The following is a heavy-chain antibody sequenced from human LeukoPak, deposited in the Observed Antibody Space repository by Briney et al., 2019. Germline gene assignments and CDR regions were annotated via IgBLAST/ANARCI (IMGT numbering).Heavy chain of an antibody. CDR1: GFTFSSYY. CDR2: ISRSSSTI. J-gene: IGHJ4*02. V-gene: IGHV3-48*01. CDR3: TRSPSLGGNYWGFDY. Sequence: GGSLRLSCAGSGFTFSSYYMIWVRQAPGKGLEWVSYISRSSSTIYYADSVKGRFTISRDNAKNSLYLQMNSLRAEDTAVYYCTRSPSLGGNYWGFDYWGQGTLVTVSS. D-gene: IGHD1-26*01.